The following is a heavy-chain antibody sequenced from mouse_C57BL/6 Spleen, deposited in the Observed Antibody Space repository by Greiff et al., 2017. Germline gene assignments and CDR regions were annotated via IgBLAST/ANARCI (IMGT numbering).Heavy chain of an antibody. CDR2: INPSNGGT. Sequence: QVQLQQPGTELVKPGASVKLSCKASGYTFTSYWMHWVKQRPGQGLEWIGNINPSNGGTNYNEKFKSEATLTVDKSSSTAYMQLSSLTSDDSAVYYCARAYYGSRTEYYWGQGTTLTVSS. D-gene: IGHD1-1*01. CDR3: ARAYYGSRTEYY. CDR1: GYTFTSYW. V-gene: IGHV1-53*01. J-gene: IGHJ2*01.